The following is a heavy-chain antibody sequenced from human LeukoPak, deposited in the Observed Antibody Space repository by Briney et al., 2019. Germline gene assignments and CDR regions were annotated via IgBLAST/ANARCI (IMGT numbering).Heavy chain of an antibody. CDR3: ALTAVIAAAGTLTPDY. V-gene: IGHV4-38-2*01. Sequence: SETLSRTCAVSGYSISSGYYWGWIRQPPGKGLEWIGSIYHSGSTYYSPSLKSRVTISVDTSKNQFSLKLSSVTAADTAVYYCALTAVIAAAGTLTPDYWDQGTLVTVSS. J-gene: IGHJ4*02. D-gene: IGHD6-13*01. CDR1: GYSISSGYY. CDR2: IYHSGST.